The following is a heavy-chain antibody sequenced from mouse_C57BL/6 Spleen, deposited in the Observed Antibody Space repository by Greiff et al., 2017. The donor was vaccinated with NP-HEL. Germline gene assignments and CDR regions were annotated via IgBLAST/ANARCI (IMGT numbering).Heavy chain of an antibody. V-gene: IGHV1-53*01. D-gene: IGHD1-1*01. J-gene: IGHJ4*01. CDR3: ARHDYGSSYGAMDY. CDR2: INPSNGGT. Sequence: QVQLQQPGTELVKPGASVKLSCKASGYTFTSYWMHWVKQRPGQGLEWIGNINPSNGGTNSNQKFKSKATLTVDKSSSTAYMQLSSLTSEDSAVDDCARHDYGSSYGAMDYRGQGTSVTVSS. CDR1: GYTFTSYW.